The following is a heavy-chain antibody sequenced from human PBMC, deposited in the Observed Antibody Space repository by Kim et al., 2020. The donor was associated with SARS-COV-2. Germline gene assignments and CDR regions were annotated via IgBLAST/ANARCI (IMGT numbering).Heavy chain of an antibody. CDR1: GGSISSYY. D-gene: IGHD2-2*01. J-gene: IGHJ4*02. CDR3: ARGSSGILPSQLDY. V-gene: IGHV4-59*13. CDR2: IYYSGST. Sequence: SETLSLTCTVSGGSISSYYWSWIRQPPGKGLEWIGYIYYSGSTNYNPSLKSRVTISVDTSKNQFSLKLSSVTAADTAVYYCARGSSGILPSQLDYWGQGTLVTVSS.